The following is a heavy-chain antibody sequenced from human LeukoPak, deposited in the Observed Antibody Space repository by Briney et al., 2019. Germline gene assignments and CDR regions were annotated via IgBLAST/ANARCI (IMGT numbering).Heavy chain of an antibody. CDR3: ARPRRPANYYYYMDV. CDR1: GGSISSYY. CDR2: IYTSGST. J-gene: IGHJ6*03. Sequence: SETLSLTCTVSGGSISSYYWSWIRQPPGKGLEWIGYIYTSGSTNYNPSLKSRVTISVDTSKNQFSLKLSSVTAADTAVYYCARPRRPANYYYYMDVWGKGTTVTVSS. V-gene: IGHV4-4*09.